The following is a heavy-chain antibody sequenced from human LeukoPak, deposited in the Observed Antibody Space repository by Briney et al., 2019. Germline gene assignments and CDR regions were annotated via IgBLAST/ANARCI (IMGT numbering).Heavy chain of an antibody. CDR1: GFTVSNNF. CDR2: IYGGGST. CDR3: ARHRPRWSLDV. Sequence: GGSLRLSCAASGFTVSNNFLSWVRQAPGKGLEWVSLIYGGGSTYYADSVKGRFTISRDNSKNTLYLQMNSLRAEDSAVYFCARHRPRWSLDVWGQGTTVTVSS. J-gene: IGHJ6*02. V-gene: IGHV3-66*04. D-gene: IGHD3-3*01.